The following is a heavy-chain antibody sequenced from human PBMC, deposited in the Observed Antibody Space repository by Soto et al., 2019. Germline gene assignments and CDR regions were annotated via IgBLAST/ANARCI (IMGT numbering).Heavy chain of an antibody. CDR2: INAGSGDT. CDR3: ATSPSYYGSGSQLDS. V-gene: IGHV1-3*01. D-gene: IGHD3-10*01. CDR1: GYSFAGFG. Sequence: QVQLVQSGAEVKKPGASVKVSCKASGYSFAGFGLHWVSQAPGQSLEWVGWINAGSGDTKYSQKFQDRVTITRDTSANTAYLELSSLRSEDTAIYYCATSPSYYGSGSQLDSWGQGTLVTVSS. J-gene: IGHJ4*02.